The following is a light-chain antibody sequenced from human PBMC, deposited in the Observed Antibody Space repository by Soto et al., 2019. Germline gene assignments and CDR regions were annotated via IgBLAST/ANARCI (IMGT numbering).Light chain of an antibody. V-gene: IGKV1-9*01. CDR3: QHRGT. CDR2: TAS. CDR1: QVISNF. J-gene: IGKJ4*01. Sequence: IQLTQSPSSLSASVGDRVTITCRASQVISNFLAWYQQKPGKAPKLLIHTASTLQSGVPSRFSGSGSGTDFTLTVSDLQSEDFATYYSQHRGTFGGGTMVEIK.